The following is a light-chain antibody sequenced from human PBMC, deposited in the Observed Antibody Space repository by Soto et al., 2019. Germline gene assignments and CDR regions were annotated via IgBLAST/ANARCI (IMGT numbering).Light chain of an antibody. CDR3: SSYTSSSTLV. J-gene: IGLJ3*02. CDR2: DVS. CDR1: SSDVGDYNY. V-gene: IGLV2-14*03. Sequence: QSALTQPASVSGSPGQSITISCTGTSSDVGDYNYVSWYQQHPGKAPKLMIYDVSDRPSGVSNRFSGSKSGNTASPTISGLQAEDEADYYCSSYTSSSTLVFGGGTKLTVL.